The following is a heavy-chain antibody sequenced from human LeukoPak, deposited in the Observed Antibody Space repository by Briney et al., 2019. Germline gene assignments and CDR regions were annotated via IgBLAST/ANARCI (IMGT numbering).Heavy chain of an antibody. V-gene: IGHV5-51*01. CDR2: IYFGDSHT. J-gene: IGHJ4*02. CDR1: GNRFTSYW. D-gene: IGHD6-13*01. CDR3: ATSAGSSSSWEFDY. Sequence: GESLKISCIGPGNRFTSYWIGWVRQMPGKGLEWMGIIYFGDSHTRYSPSFQGQDTISADKSISTAYLQWSSLKASDTAIYYCATSAGSSSSWEFDYWGQGTLVTVSS.